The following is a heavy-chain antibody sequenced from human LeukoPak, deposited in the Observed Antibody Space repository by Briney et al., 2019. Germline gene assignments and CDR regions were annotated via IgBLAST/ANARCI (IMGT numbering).Heavy chain of an antibody. J-gene: IGHJ4*02. CDR2: IYYSGST. CDR1: GGSISSGDYY. Sequence: SETLSLTCTVSGGSISSGDYYWSWIRQPPGKGLEWIGYIYYSGSTYYNPSLKSRVTISVDTSKNQFSLKLSSVTAADTAVYYCARVPLPNFWSGYYTHLDYWGQGTLVTVSS. D-gene: IGHD3-3*01. CDR3: ARVPLPNFWSGYYTHLDY. V-gene: IGHV4-30-4*01.